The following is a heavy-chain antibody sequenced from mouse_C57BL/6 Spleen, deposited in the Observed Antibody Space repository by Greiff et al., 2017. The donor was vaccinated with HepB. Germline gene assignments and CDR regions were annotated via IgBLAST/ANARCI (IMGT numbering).Heavy chain of an antibody. CDR3: ARPLYYAMDY. CDR2: INPSSGYT. D-gene: IGHD2-3*01. V-gene: IGHV1-4*01. CDR1: GYTFTSYT. Sequence: QVQLQQSGAELARPGASVKMSCKASGYTFTSYTMHWVKQRPGQGLEWIGYINPSSGYTKYNQKFKDKATLTADKSSSTAYMQLSSLTSEDSAVYYCARPLYYAMDYWGQGTSVTVSS. J-gene: IGHJ4*01.